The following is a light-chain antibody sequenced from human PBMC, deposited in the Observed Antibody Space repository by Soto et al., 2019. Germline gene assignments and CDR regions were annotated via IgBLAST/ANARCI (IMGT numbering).Light chain of an antibody. CDR3: HQYNNWPPLT. J-gene: IGKJ1*01. CDR1: QSVSNK. V-gene: IGKV3-15*01. Sequence: EVVMRHSPATLSVSPGATATLSGRASQSVSNKLAWYQQRPGQAPRLLIYAADTRATGSPDRLSGSGSGREFTLTISSLQSEDFAVYYCHQYNNWPPLTFGQGTKVEVK. CDR2: AAD.